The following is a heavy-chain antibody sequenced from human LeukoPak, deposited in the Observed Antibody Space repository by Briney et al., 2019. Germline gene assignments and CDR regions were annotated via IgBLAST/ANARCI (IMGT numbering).Heavy chain of an antibody. CDR3: ARGDRVGNTGYYFDY. D-gene: IGHD1-7*01. CDR2: ISSGSNT. V-gene: IGHV3-53*01. CDR1: GFIVSSNY. Sequence: GGSLRLSCSASGFIVSSNYMGWVRQAPGKGLEWVSVISSGSNTYYADSVKGRFTISRDNSKNTVHLQMNGLRPEDTAVYYCARGDRVGNTGYYFDYWGQGILVTVSS. J-gene: IGHJ4*02.